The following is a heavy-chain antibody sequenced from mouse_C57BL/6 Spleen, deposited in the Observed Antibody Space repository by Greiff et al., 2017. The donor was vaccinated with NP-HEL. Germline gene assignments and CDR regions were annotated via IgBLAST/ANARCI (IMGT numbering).Heavy chain of an antibody. D-gene: IGHD1-1*01. Sequence: EVKLVESGTVLARPGASVKMSCKTSGYTFTSYWMHWVKQRPGPGLEWIGAIYPGNSDTSYNQKFKGKAKLTAVTSASTAYMELSSLTNEDSAVYYCTRNYDGSSLYYFDYWGQGTTLTVSS. CDR1: GYTFTSYW. J-gene: IGHJ2*01. CDR3: TRNYDGSSLYYFDY. V-gene: IGHV1-5*01. CDR2: IYPGNSDT.